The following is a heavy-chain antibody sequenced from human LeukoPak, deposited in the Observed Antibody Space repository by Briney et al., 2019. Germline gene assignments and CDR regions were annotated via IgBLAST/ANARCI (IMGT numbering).Heavy chain of an antibody. D-gene: IGHD3-9*01. V-gene: IGHV1-18*01. Sequence: ASVKVSCKASGYTFISYSLTWVRQALGQGLEWMGWISPYSGNTNYAENFQDRVTLTTDTSTGTAYMELRSLRSDDTAVYYCGREPRYRAIDYWGQGTLVTVSS. CDR2: ISPYSGNT. CDR3: GREPRYRAIDY. J-gene: IGHJ4*02. CDR1: GYTFISYS.